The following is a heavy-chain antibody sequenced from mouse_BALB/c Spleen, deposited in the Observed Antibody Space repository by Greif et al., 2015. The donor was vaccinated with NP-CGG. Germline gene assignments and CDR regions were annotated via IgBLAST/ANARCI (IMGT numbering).Heavy chain of an antibody. V-gene: IGHV1S22*01. CDR3: TRDGFAY. CDR1: GYTFTSYW. Sequence: LQQSGSELVRPGASVKLSCKASGYTFTSYWMHWVKQRHGQGLEWIGNIYPGSGSTNYDEKFKSKGTLTVDTSSNTAYMHLSSLTSEDSAVYYCTRDGFAYWGQGTLVTVSA. J-gene: IGHJ3*01. CDR2: IYPGSGST.